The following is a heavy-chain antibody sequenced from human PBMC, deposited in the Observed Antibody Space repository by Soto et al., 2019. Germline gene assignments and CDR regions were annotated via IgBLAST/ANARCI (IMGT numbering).Heavy chain of an antibody. CDR2: INHSGST. Sequence: PSETLSLTCAVYGGSFSGYYWSWIRQPPGKGLEWIGEINHSGSTNYNPSLKSRVTISVDTSKNQFSLKLSSVTAADTAVYYCAGINYYGSGSYRYYYGMDVWGQGTTVTVSS. D-gene: IGHD3-10*01. CDR3: AGINYYGSGSYRYYYGMDV. J-gene: IGHJ6*02. CDR1: GGSFSGYY. V-gene: IGHV4-34*01.